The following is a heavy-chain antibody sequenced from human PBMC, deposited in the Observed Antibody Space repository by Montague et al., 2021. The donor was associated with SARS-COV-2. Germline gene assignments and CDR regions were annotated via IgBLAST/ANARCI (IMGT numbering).Heavy chain of an antibody. CDR1: GGSVSSGSYY. J-gene: IGHJ6*02. CDR3: ARDPWRITIFGVVMGYGMDD. Sequence: SETLSLTCTVSGGSVSSGSYYWSWIRQPPGKGLEWIGYIYYSGITNYNPSLKSRVTISVDTSKNQFSLKLSSVTAADTAVYYCARDPWRITIFGVVMGYGMDDWGQGTTVTVSS. V-gene: IGHV4-61*01. CDR2: IYYSGIT. D-gene: IGHD3-3*01.